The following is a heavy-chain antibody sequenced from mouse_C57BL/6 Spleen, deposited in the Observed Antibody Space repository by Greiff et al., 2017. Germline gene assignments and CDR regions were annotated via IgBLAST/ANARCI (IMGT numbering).Heavy chain of an antibody. J-gene: IGHJ3*01. CDR1: GYSITSGYY. CDR2: ISYDGSN. CDR3: ARNYGSSPFAY. D-gene: IGHD1-1*01. V-gene: IGHV3-6*01. Sequence: EVKLQESGPGLVKPSQSLSLTCSVTGYSITSGYYWNWIRQFPGNKLEWMGYISYDGSNNYNPSLKNRISITRDTSKNQFFLKLNSVTTEDTATYYCARNYGSSPFAYWGQGTLVTVSA.